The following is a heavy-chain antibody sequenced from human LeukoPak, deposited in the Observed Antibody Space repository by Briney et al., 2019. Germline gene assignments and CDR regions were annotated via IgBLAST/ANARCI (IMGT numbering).Heavy chain of an antibody. CDR1: GYSISSGYY. CDR2: IHHSGST. CDR3: ARGGGVGNRFDY. V-gene: IGHV4-38-2*02. D-gene: IGHD2-8*02. Sequence: SETLSLTCTVSGYSISSGYYWGWIRQPPGKGLEWIGTIHHSGSTYYNPSLKSRLTISVDTSKNQFSLKLSSVTAAGTAVYYCARGGGVGNRFDYWGQGTLVAVSS. J-gene: IGHJ4*02.